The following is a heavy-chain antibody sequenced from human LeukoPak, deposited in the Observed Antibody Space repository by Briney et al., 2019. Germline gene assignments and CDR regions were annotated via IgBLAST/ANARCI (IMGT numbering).Heavy chain of an antibody. Sequence: SETLPLTCAVCGGSFSGYYWSWIRQPPGKGLEWIGEINHSGSTNYNPSLKSRVTISVDTSKNQFSLKLSSVTAADTAVYYCARGLLTTVTPFDYWGQGTLVTVSS. CDR2: INHSGST. CDR1: GGSFSGYY. J-gene: IGHJ4*02. CDR3: ARGLLTTVTPFDY. D-gene: IGHD4-17*01. V-gene: IGHV4-34*01.